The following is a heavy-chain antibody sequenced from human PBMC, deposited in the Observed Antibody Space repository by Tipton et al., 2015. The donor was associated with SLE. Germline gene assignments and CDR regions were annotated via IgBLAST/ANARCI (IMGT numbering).Heavy chain of an antibody. V-gene: IGHV4-61*09. CDR1: GGSISSGSYY. J-gene: IGHJ5*02. CDR2: IYTSGST. D-gene: IGHD3-3*01. CDR3: ARRITIFGVVTRYSWFDP. Sequence: TLSLTCTVSGGSISSGSYYWSWIRQPAGKGLEWIGNIYTSGSTNYNPSLKSRVTISVDTSKNQFSLKLSTVTAADTAVYYCARRITIFGVVTRYSWFDPWGQGTLVTVSS.